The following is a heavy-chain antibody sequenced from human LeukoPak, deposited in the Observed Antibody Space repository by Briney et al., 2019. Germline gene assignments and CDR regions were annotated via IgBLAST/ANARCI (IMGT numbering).Heavy chain of an antibody. D-gene: IGHD1-1*01. J-gene: IGHJ4*02. V-gene: IGHV5-51*01. CDR3: ARGPRGGNWNEALDY. CDR1: GSSFTTYW. Sequence: GESLKISCKASGSSFTTYWIGWVRQMPGKGLEWMGMFYPGDSDTRKSPSFQGQVTLSADKSITTAYLQWSSLKASDTAMYYCARGPRGGNWNEALDYWGQGTLVTVSS. CDR2: FYPGDSDT.